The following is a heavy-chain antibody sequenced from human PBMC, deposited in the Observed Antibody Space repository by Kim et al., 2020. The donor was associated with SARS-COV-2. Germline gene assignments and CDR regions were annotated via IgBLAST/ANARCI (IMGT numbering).Heavy chain of an antibody. Sequence: LSLTCAASGFTFSNAWMSWVRQAPGKGLEWVGRIKSKTDGGTTDYAAPVKGRFTISRDDSKNTLYLQMNSLKTEDTAVYYCTTAPAARYAFDIWGQGTMVTVSS. J-gene: IGHJ3*02. CDR2: IKSKTDGGTT. CDR1: GFTFSNAW. D-gene: IGHD2-2*01. V-gene: IGHV3-15*01. CDR3: TTAPAARYAFDI.